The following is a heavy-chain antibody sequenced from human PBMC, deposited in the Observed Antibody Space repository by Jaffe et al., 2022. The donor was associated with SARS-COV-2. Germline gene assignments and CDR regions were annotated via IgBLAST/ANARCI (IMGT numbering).Heavy chain of an antibody. D-gene: IGHD2-15*01. CDR1: GFTFSNYA. CDR2: IRASGGNT. CDR3: ATCNGARCYHSGADN. V-gene: IGHV3-23*01. J-gene: IGHJ4*02. Sequence: EVHLLESGGGLVQSGGSLRLSCAASGFTFSNYAASWVRQAPGKGLEWVAGIRASGGNTDYADSVKGRFTISRDNSKDTLYLQMNSLRAEDTAVYYCATCNGARCYHSGADNWGQGTLVTVSS.